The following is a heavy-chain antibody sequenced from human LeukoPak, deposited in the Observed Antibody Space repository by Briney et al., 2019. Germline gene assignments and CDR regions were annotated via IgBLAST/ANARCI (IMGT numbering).Heavy chain of an antibody. Sequence: GGSLRLSCAASGFTFSSYAMSWVRQAPGKGLEWVSAISGSGGSTYYADSVKGRFTISRDNSKNTLYLQMNSLRAEDTAVYCCAKPGIFGVVILDYWGQGTLVTVSS. V-gene: IGHV3-23*01. CDR2: ISGSGGST. CDR1: GFTFSSYA. J-gene: IGHJ4*02. D-gene: IGHD3-3*01. CDR3: AKPGIFGVVILDY.